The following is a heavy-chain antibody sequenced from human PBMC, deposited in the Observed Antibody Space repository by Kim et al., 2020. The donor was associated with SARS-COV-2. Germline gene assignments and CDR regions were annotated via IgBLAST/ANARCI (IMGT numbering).Heavy chain of an antibody. J-gene: IGHJ5*01. CDR2: IHSSGIS. CDR3: ARVAVPAVPGFGILDS. V-gene: IGHV4-59*01. CDR1: GGSINSYY. Sequence: SETLSLTCTVSGGSINSYYWSWIRQPPGKGLEWIGSIHSSGISNYNPSLQSRFTMSIDTSPNQFSLKLTTVTAADTAVYYCARVAVPAVPGFGILDSWG. D-gene: IGHD6-19*01.